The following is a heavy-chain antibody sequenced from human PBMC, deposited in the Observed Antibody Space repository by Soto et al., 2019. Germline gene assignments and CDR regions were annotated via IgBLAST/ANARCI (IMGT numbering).Heavy chain of an antibody. CDR3: ARSVDLDP. Sequence: LGSAASGYIFSDLCMSWIRQAPGKGLEWVSYISLSRGYTKYADSVKGRFTISRDNTKNLLYLQMNSLRAEDTAVYYCARSVDLDPSGQGTLVTVPS. V-gene: IGHV3-11*06. J-gene: IGHJ5*02. CDR1: GYIFSDLC. CDR2: ISLSRGYT.